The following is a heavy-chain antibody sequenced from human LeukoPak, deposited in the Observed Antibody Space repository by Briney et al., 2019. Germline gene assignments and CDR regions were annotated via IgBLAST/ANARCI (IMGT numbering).Heavy chain of an antibody. J-gene: IGHJ6*02. Sequence: GGSLRLSCAASGFTFSSYEMNWVRQAPGKGLEWVSYISSSGSTIYYADSVKGRFTISRDNAKNSLYLQMNSLRAEDTAVYYCARAAAMRPYYYGMDVWGQGTTVTVSS. CDR1: GFTFSSYE. D-gene: IGHD2-2*01. CDR3: ARAAAMRPYYYGMDV. CDR2: ISSSGSTI. V-gene: IGHV3-48*03.